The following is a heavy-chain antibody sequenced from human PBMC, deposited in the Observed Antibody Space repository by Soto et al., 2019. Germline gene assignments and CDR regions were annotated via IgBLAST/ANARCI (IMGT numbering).Heavy chain of an antibody. J-gene: IGHJ3*02. D-gene: IGHD3-22*01. CDR3: AREEDTMIHYAFDI. CDR2: IYYSGST. CDR1: GGSISSGGYY. Sequence: QVQLQESGPGLVKPSQTLSLTCTVSGGSISSGGYYWSWIRQHPGKGLEWIGYIYYSGSTYYNPSLKSRVTISVDTSKNQFSLKLSSVTAADTAVYYCAREEDTMIHYAFDIWGQGTMVTVSS. V-gene: IGHV4-31*03.